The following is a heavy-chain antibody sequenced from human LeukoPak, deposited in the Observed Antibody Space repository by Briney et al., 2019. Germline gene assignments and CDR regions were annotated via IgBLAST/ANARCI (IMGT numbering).Heavy chain of an antibody. V-gene: IGHV3-23*01. J-gene: IGHJ6*02. Sequence: GGSLRLSCAASGFSFMTYAMTWVRQAPGKGLEWVSAISGSGGSTYYADSVKGRFTISRDNSKNTLYLQMNSLRAEDTAVYYCAAYYDFWSGQGGLYYGMDVWGQGTTVTVSS. CDR1: GFSFMTYA. CDR2: ISGSGGST. D-gene: IGHD3-3*01. CDR3: AAYYDFWSGQGGLYYGMDV.